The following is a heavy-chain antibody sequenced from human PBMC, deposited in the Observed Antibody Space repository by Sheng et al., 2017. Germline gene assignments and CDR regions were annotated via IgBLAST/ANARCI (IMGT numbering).Heavy chain of an antibody. CDR3: AREYRMVRGVISYYYYGMDV. CDR1: GFTFSSYA. V-gene: IGHV3-30*04. CDR2: ISYDGSNK. J-gene: IGHJ6*02. Sequence: QVQLVESGGGVVQPGRSLRLSCAASGFTFSSYAMHWVRQAPGKGLEWVAVISYDGSNKYYADSVKGRFTISRDNSKNTLYLQMNSLRAEDTAVYYCAREYRMVRGVISYYYYGMDVWGQGTTVTVSS. D-gene: IGHD3-10*01.